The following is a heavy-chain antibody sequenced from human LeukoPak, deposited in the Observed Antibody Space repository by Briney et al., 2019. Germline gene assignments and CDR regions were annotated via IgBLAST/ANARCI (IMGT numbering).Heavy chain of an antibody. J-gene: IGHJ4*02. D-gene: IGHD2-15*01. CDR3: ARGSSVVALD. Sequence: KSGGSLRLSCAASGFTFSSYAMSWVRQAPGKGLEWVLGISASGGSSYYADSVKGRFTISRDNSKNTLYLQMDSLRAEDTAVYYCARGSSVVALDWGQGTLVTVSS. CDR1: GFTFSSYA. V-gene: IGHV3-23*01. CDR2: ISASGGSS.